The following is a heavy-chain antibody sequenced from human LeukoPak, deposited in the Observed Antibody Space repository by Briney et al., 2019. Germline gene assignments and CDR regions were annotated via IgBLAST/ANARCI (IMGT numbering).Heavy chain of an antibody. CDR2: INPSGGST. D-gene: IGHD3-22*01. CDR1: GYTFTSYY. CDR3: ASAQTYYYDSSGYYVPLYYYYYMDV. J-gene: IGHJ6*03. Sequence: ASVKVSCKASGYTFTSYYMHWVRQAPGQGLEWMGIINPSGGSTSYAQKFQGRVTITADESTSTAYMELSSLRSEDTAVYYCASAQTYYYDSSGYYVPLYYYYYMDVWGKGTTVTISS. V-gene: IGHV1-46*01.